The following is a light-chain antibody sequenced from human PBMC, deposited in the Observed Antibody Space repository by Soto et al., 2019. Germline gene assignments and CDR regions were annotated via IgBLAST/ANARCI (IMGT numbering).Light chain of an antibody. CDR2: DAS. V-gene: IGKV3-11*01. Sequence: GVTQSLVALSFSSGERATLSFRASQSVSSYLAWYQQKPGQAPRLLIYDASNRATGIPARFSGSGSGADFTLTIISLPPEDFATYYCQQLNRYSSVGQGTKVDI. CDR1: QSVSSY. J-gene: IGKJ1*01. CDR3: QQLNRYSS.